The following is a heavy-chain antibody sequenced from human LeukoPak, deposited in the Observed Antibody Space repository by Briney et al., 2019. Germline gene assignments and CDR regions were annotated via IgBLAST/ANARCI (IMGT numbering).Heavy chain of an antibody. CDR1: GGSFSGYY. CDR2: IYHSGST. CDR3: ARDRYYYGSGSYPQPAFDY. J-gene: IGHJ4*02. D-gene: IGHD3-10*01. V-gene: IGHV4-34*01. Sequence: SETLSLTCAVYGGSFSGYYWSWIRQPPGKGLEWIGSIYHSGSTYYNPSLKSRVTMSVDTSKNQFSLKLSSVTAADTAVYYCARDRYYYGSGSYPQPAFDYWGQGTLVTVSS.